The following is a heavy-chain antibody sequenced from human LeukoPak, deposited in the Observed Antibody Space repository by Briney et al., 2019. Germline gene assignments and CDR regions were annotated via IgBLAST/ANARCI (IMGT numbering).Heavy chain of an antibody. D-gene: IGHD4-17*01. CDR1: GGSISSYY. CDR3: AREDGDYDYFDY. Sequence: SETLSLTCTVSGGSISSYYWGWIRQPPGKGLEWIGYIYYSGSTYYNPSLKSRVTISVDTSKNQFSLKLSSVTAADTAVYYCAREDGDYDYFDYWGQGTLVTVSS. CDR2: IYYSGST. J-gene: IGHJ4*02. V-gene: IGHV4-30-4*08.